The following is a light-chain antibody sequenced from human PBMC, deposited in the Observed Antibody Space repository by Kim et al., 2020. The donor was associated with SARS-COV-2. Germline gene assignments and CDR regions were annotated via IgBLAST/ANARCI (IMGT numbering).Light chain of an antibody. CDR1: NIGSKS. CDR3: QVWDTSGDREV. J-gene: IGLJ2*01. V-gene: IGLV3-21*04. CDR2: YDT. Sequence: APGKTARITCGGDNIGSKSVHWYQQKPGQAPVLVIYYDTDRPSGIPERFSGSTSGNTATLTISRVEAGDEADYYCQVWDTSGDREVFGGGTKVTVL.